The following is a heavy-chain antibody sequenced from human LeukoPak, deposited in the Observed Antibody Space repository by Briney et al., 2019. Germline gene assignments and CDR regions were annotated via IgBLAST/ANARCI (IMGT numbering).Heavy chain of an antibody. Sequence: SETLSLTCTVSGGSISSYYWSWIRQPPGKGLEWIGYIYYSGSTNYNPSLKSRVTISVDTSKNQFSLKLSSVTAADTAVYYCARGQRYSTGWYYFDYWGQGTLVTVSS. V-gene: IGHV4-59*01. CDR2: IYYSGST. CDR3: ARGQRYSTGWYYFDY. J-gene: IGHJ4*02. CDR1: GGSISSYY. D-gene: IGHD6-19*01.